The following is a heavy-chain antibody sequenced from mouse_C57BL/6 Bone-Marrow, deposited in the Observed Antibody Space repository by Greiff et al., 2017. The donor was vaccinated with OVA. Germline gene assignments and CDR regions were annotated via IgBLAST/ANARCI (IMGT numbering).Heavy chain of an antibody. CDR2: ISNLAYSI. CDR1: GFTFSDYG. D-gene: IGHD1-1*01. J-gene: IGHJ1*03. CDR3: ARHYYGSSFSSYWYFDV. Sequence: EVMLVESGGGLVQPGGSLKLSCAASGFTFSDYGMAWVRQAPRKGPEWVAFISNLAYSIYYADTVTGRFTISRENAKNTLYLEMSSLRSEDTAMYYCARHYYGSSFSSYWYFDVWGTGTTVTVSS. V-gene: IGHV5-15*01.